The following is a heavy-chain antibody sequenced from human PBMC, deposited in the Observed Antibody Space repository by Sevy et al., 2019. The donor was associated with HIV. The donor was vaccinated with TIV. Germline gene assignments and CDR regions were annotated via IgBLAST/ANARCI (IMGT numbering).Heavy chain of an antibody. Sequence: SQTLSLTCTVSGGSITSLYCNWIRQPPGKGLEWIANIYYNGHINYNPSLKSRVTLSLDTSKNQFSLRRSSVTAADTAMYYCAGENARGRGYSWGQGTLVTVSS. CDR3: AGENARGRGYS. CDR1: GGSITSLY. D-gene: IGHD3-10*01. J-gene: IGHJ4*02. V-gene: IGHV4-59*08. CDR2: IYYNGHI.